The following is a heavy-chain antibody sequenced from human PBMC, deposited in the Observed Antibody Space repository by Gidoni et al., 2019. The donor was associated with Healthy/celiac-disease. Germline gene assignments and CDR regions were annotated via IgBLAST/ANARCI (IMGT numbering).Heavy chain of an antibody. CDR1: GASVSSNSTA. CDR3: ARDSTVQHYYYYGMDV. D-gene: IGHD2-2*01. J-gene: IGHJ6*02. CDR2: TYYRSKWYN. Sequence: QVQLQQSGSGLVKHSQTLSLTCAISGASVSSNSTAWNWIRQSPSRGLEWLGRTYYRSKWYNDYAVSVKSRITINPDSSKNQFSLQLNSVTPEDTAVYYCARDSTVQHYYYYGMDVWGQGTTVTVSS. V-gene: IGHV6-1*01.